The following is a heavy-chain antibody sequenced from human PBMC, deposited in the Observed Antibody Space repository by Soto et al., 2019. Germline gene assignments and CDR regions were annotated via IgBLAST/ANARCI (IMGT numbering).Heavy chain of an antibody. CDR3: ARSGLREEYYFDS. CDR2: IYYSGST. CDR1: GGSISRYY. V-gene: IGHV4-59*01. D-gene: IGHD4-17*01. Sequence: SETLSLTCTVSGGSISRYYWNWIRQSPGKGLEWIGYIYYSGSTKYNPSLKSRVTISIDTSKTHFSLDLNSVTAADTAVYYCARSGLREEYYFDSWGQGTLVTVPQ. J-gene: IGHJ4*02.